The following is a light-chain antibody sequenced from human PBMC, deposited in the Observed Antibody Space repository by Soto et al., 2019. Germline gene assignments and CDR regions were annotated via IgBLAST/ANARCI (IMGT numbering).Light chain of an antibody. CDR1: SSNIGAPFD. Sequence: QSVLTQPPSVSGAPGQRVTISCTGSSSNIGAPFDVHWYQHFPGAVPKLLIYGNNKRPSWVPDRFFGSKSGSSASLAITGLQAEDEADYYCQSYDGSLSAVVFGGGTKVTVL. J-gene: IGLJ2*01. CDR2: GNN. V-gene: IGLV1-40*01. CDR3: QSYDGSLSAVV.